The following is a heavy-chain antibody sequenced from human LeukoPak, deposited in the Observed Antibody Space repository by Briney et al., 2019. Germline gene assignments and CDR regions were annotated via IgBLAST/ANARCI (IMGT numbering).Heavy chain of an antibody. CDR1: GFTFNDYA. CDR3: ANNWNMDC. V-gene: IGHV3-23*01. D-gene: IGHD1-1*01. J-gene: IGHJ4*02. CDR2: ISGSGDST. Sequence: GGSLRLSCAASGFTFNDYAMSWVRQAPGEGLEWVSSISGSGDSTEYADSVQGRFTISRDNSENTVYLQMNSLRADDTAVYYCANNWNMDCWGQGTLVTVSS.